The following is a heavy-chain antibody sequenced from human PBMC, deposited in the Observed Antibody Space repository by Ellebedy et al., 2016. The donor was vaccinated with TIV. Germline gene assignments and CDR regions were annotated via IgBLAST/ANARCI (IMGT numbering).Heavy chain of an antibody. V-gene: IGHV3-11*04. Sequence: GESLKISCAASGFTFSNYAMSWVRQAPGKGLEWVSYIDGSGDTIYYADFVKGRFTISRDNAKNSVYLQMNSLRAEDAAVYYCARDGDRALIFNFDHWGQGALVTVSA. CDR3: ARDGDRALIFNFDH. J-gene: IGHJ4*02. D-gene: IGHD3-9*01. CDR2: IDGSGDTI. CDR1: GFTFSNYA.